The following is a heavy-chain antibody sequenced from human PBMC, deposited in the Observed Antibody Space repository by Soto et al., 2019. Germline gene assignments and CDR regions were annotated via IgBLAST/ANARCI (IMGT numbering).Heavy chain of an antibody. D-gene: IGHD3-10*01. CDR3: ARCRGRGGNWFDP. CDR1: GFTFSSYS. Sequence: EVQLVESGGGLVKPGGSLRLSCAASGFTFSSYSMNWVRQAPGKGLEWVSSNSSSSSYIYYADSVKGRFTISRDNAKNSLYLQMNSLRAEDTAVYYCARCRGRGGNWFDPWGQGTLVTVSS. J-gene: IGHJ5*02. CDR2: NSSSSSYI. V-gene: IGHV3-21*01.